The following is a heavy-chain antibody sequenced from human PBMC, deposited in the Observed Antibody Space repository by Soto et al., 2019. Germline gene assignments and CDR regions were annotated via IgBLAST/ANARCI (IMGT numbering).Heavy chain of an antibody. V-gene: IGHV3-48*03. Sequence: TGGSLRLSCAASGFTFSNYEMNWVRQAPGKGLEWVSYINSGGSTVYYADSVKGRFTISRDNAKNSLYLQMNSLRAEDTAVYYCARGGGAAPRGAFDIWGQGTMVTVSS. CDR2: INSGGSTV. CDR3: ARGGGAAPRGAFDI. J-gene: IGHJ3*02. D-gene: IGHD1-26*01. CDR1: GFTFSNYE.